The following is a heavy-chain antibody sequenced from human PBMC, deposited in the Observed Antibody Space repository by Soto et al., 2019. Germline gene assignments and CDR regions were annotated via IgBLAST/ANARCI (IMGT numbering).Heavy chain of an antibody. D-gene: IGHD3-9*01. CDR2: INHSGST. J-gene: IGHJ3*02. CDR3: ARGRSSPVLRYFDWAMGAFDI. V-gene: IGHV4-34*01. CDR1: DGSFSGYY. Sequence: QVQLQQWGAGLLKPSETLSLTCAVYDGSFSGYYWSWIRQPPGKGLEWIGEINHSGSTNYNPSLKSRVTISGDTSKNQFSLKLSAVTAADTAVYYCARGRSSPVLRYFDWAMGAFDIWGQGTMVTVSS.